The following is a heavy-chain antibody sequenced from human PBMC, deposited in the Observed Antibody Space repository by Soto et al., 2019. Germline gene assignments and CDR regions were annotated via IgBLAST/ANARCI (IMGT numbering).Heavy chain of an antibody. J-gene: IGHJ4*02. Sequence: EVQLVESGGGLVQPGGSLRLSCAASGFTVSSNYMSWVRQAPGKGLEWVSVIYSGSSAYYADSVKGRFTISRDNSKNTLYLQMNSLRAEDTAVYYCARHVYSYGGGYFDYWGQGTLVTVSS. CDR2: IYSGSSA. CDR3: ARHVYSYGGGYFDY. D-gene: IGHD5-18*01. CDR1: GFTVSSNY. V-gene: IGHV3-66*04.